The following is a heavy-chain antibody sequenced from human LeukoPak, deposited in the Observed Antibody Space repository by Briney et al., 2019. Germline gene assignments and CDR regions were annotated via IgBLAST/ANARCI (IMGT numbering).Heavy chain of an antibody. D-gene: IGHD4-17*01. Sequence: PGASLRLSCAASGFTFSSYGMHWVRQAPGKGLEWVAVIWYDGSNKYYADSVEGRFTISRDNSKNTLYLQMNSLRAEDTAVYYCAREGPYGDYAFDIWGQGTMVTVSS. CDR3: AREGPYGDYAFDI. V-gene: IGHV3-33*08. CDR1: GFTFSSYG. CDR2: IWYDGSNK. J-gene: IGHJ3*02.